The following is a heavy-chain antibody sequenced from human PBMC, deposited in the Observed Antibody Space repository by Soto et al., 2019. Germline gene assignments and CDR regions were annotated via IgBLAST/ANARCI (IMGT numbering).Heavy chain of an antibody. CDR1: GFTFSSYG. J-gene: IGHJ6*03. Sequence: PGGSLRLSCAASGFTFSSYGMHWVRQAPGKGLEWVAVIWYDGSNKYYADSVKGRFTISRDNSKNTLYLQMNSLRAEDTAVYFCARVDLQRTYYYYMDVWGIGTTVTVSS. CDR2: IWYDGSNK. D-gene: IGHD3-10*01. V-gene: IGHV3-33*01. CDR3: ARVDLQRTYYYYMDV.